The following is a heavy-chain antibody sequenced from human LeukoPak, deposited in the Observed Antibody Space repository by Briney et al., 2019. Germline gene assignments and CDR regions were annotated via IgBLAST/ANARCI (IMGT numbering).Heavy chain of an antibody. J-gene: IGHJ4*02. Sequence: PGRSLRLSCAASGFIFSSYGMHWVRQAPGKGLQWVAAISYDGSNKYYADSVKGRFTISRDNSKNTLYLQMNSLRAEDTAVYYCARDGVGVVGATKQAAFDYWGQGTLVTVSS. CDR3: ARDGVGVVGATKQAAFDY. CDR2: ISYDGSNK. V-gene: IGHV3-30*03. CDR1: GFIFSSYG. D-gene: IGHD1-26*01.